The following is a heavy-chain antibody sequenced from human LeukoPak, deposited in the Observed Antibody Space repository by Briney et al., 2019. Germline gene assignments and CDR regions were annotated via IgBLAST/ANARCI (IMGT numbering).Heavy chain of an antibody. Sequence: SETLSLTCAVSADSFSSHYWTWIRQPPGKGLEWIGYIYYIGSTNYNPSLKSRVTISIDTSKNQFSLKLRSVTAADTAVYYCARDLVTVTKGFDIWGQGTMVSVSS. CDR2: IYYIGST. V-gene: IGHV4-59*11. CDR3: ARDLVTVTKGFDI. CDR1: ADSFSSHY. D-gene: IGHD4-17*01. J-gene: IGHJ3*02.